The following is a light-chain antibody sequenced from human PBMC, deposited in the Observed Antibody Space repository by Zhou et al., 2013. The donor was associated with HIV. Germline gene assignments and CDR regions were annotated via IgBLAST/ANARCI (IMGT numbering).Light chain of an antibody. V-gene: IGKV1-27*01. J-gene: IGKJ4*01. Sequence: DIQMTQSPSSVSASVGDRVTITCRASQGIGNYLAWYQQKAGKVPKVLIYGASTLQSGVPSRFSGSGSGTEFTLTISSLQPDDFATYYCQQYLDYPLTFGGGTKVEI. CDR3: QQYLDYPLT. CDR2: GAS. CDR1: QGIGNY.